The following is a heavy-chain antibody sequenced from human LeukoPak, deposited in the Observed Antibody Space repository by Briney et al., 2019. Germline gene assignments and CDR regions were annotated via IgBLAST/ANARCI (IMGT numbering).Heavy chain of an antibody. V-gene: IGHV4-61*01. CDR1: GGSISSSSYY. Sequence: PSETLSLTCTVSGGSISSSSYYWGWIRQPPGKGLGWIGYIYYSGSTNYNPSLKSRVTISVDTSKNQFSLKLSSVTAADTAVCYCARDAYYYDSSGYGFDYWGQGTLVTVSS. CDR3: ARDAYYYDSSGYGFDY. CDR2: IYYSGST. J-gene: IGHJ4*02. D-gene: IGHD3-22*01.